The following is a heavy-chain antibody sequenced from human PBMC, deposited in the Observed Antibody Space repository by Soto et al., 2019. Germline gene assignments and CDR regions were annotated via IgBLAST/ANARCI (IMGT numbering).Heavy chain of an antibody. D-gene: IGHD3-22*01. CDR3: ARDKDYYDSSGFDY. Sequence: TSETLSLTCTFSVGSISSYYWNWIRQPAGKGLEWIGRIYTSGSTNYNPSLKSRVTMSVDTSKNQFSLKLSSVTAADTAVYYCARDKDYYDSSGFDYWGQGTMVTVSS. V-gene: IGHV4-4*07. CDR1: VGSISSYY. CDR2: IYTSGST. J-gene: IGHJ4*02.